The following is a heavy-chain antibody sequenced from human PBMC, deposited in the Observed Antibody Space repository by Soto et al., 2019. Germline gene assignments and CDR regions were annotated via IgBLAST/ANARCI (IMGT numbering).Heavy chain of an antibody. CDR2: IDWDDDK. CDR1: GFSLSTSGMC. D-gene: IGHD2-2*01. CDR3: ALIPSGIDQLPSYYFDY. V-gene: IGHV2-70*11. J-gene: IGHJ4*02. Sequence: SGPTLVNPTQTITLTCTFSGFSLSTSGMCVSWIRQPPGKALGWLARIDWDDDKYYSTSLKTRLTISKDTSKNQVVLTMTNMDPVDTSTYYCALIPSGIDQLPSYYFDYWGQGTLVTVSS.